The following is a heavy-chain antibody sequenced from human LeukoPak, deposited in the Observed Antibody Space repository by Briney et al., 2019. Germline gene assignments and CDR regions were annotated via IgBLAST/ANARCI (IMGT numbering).Heavy chain of an antibody. CDR2: ISSVSGYI. Sequence: GGSLRLSCEGSGFTFSNYWMGWVRQAPGRGLEWVSFISSVSGYIYYADSVKDRFTISRDNARNSLYLQMNSLRAEDTAVYYCARDWRTQVLHPYYFEYWGQGVLVTVSS. J-gene: IGHJ4*02. CDR3: ARDWRTQVLHPYYFEY. D-gene: IGHD3-16*01. V-gene: IGHV3-21*01. CDR1: GFTFSNYW.